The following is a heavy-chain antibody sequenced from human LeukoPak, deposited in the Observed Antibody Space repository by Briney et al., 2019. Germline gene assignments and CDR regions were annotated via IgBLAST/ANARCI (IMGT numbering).Heavy chain of an antibody. V-gene: IGHV5-51*01. Sequence: GESLKISCKGSGYSFTSYWIGWVRQMPGKGLEWMGIIYPGDSDTRYSPSFQGQVTISADKSISTAYLQWSSLKASDTAMYYCARRLVVYDYVWGSPPPYWFDPWGQGTLVTVSS. CDR3: ARRLVVYDYVWGSPPPYWFDP. CDR1: GYSFTSYW. D-gene: IGHD3-16*01. CDR2: IYPGDSDT. J-gene: IGHJ5*02.